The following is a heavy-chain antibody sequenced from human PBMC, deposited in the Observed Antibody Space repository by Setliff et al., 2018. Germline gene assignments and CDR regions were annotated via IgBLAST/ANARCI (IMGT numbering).Heavy chain of an antibody. CDR2: SNHSGST. J-gene: IGHJ1*01. D-gene: IGHD3-10*01. V-gene: IGHV4-34*01. Sequence: SETLSLTCSVYGESLSNNYWSWIRQPPGKGLEWIGESNHSGSTSYNPSLQSRVTMSVDTSKNQFSLKLTSVTAADTAVYYCARVDFTMIQGVIGHWGQGTLVTVSS. CDR3: ARVDFTMIQGVIGH. CDR1: GESLSNNY.